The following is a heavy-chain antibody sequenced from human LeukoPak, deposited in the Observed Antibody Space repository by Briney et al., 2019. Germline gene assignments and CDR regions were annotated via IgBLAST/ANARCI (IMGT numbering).Heavy chain of an antibody. V-gene: IGHV1-69*04. D-gene: IGHD6-13*01. Sequence: ASVKVSCKASGGTFSSYAISWVRQAPGQGLEWMGRIIPILGIANYAQKFQGRVTITADKSTSTACMELSSLRSEDTAVYYCARDIAAPDYYYYYGMDVWGQGTTVTVSS. J-gene: IGHJ6*02. CDR1: GGTFSSYA. CDR3: ARDIAAPDYYYYYGMDV. CDR2: IIPILGIA.